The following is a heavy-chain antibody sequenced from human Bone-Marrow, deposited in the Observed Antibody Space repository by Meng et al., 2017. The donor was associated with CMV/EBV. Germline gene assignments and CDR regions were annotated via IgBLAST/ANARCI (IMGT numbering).Heavy chain of an antibody. D-gene: IGHD3-3*01. J-gene: IGHJ4*02. CDR1: GYTFSTYY. CDR2: VDPSGDTT. V-gene: IGHV1-46*01. CDR3: ARGGATIFGVVIMPDY. Sequence: ASVKVSCKASGYTFSTYYMHWVRQAPGQGLEWMGIVDPSGDTTTYAQKFQGRVTMTRDTSKNQFSLKLSSVTAADTAVYYCARGGATIFGVVIMPDYWGQGTLVTVSS.